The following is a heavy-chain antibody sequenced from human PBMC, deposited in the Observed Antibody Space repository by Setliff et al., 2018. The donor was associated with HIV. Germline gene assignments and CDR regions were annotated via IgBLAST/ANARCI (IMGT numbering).Heavy chain of an antibody. CDR1: GYTFTSYY. CDR3: ARSRQEVVYFYYYMDF. J-gene: IGHJ6*02. V-gene: IGHV1-69-2*01. Sequence: ASVKVSCKAFGYTFTSYYVHWVQQAPGKGLEWMGLVYPEDGQTIYAEKFQGRVTITADTSTGTSYMYLSSLRSEDTAVYYCARSRQEVVYFYYYMDFWGQGTTVTVSS. CDR2: VYPEDGQT.